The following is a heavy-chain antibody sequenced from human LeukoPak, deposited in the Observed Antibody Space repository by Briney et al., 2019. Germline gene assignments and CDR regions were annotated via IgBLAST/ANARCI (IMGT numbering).Heavy chain of an antibody. Sequence: GGSLRLSCAASGFTFSDYYMSWIRQAPGKGLEWVSYISSSGSTIYYADSVKGRFTISRDNAKNSLYLQTNSLRAEDTAVYYCARADYYDSSGYYDGWGQGTLVTVSS. CDR1: GFTFSDYY. CDR2: ISSSGSTI. V-gene: IGHV3-11*01. CDR3: ARADYYDSSGYYDG. J-gene: IGHJ4*02. D-gene: IGHD3-22*01.